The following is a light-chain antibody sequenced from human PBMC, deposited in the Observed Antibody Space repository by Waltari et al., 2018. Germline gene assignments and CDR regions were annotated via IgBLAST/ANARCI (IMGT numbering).Light chain of an antibody. CDR2: DVT. J-gene: IGLJ3*02. V-gene: IGLV2-11*01. CDR3: CSYAGSYTWV. Sequence: SALTQPRSVSGSPGQPVTISCTGTTNDLGSYNYVPWYQQHPGKAPKLIILDVTKRPSGVPDRLSGSKSGNTASLTISGLRAEDEAEYYCCSYAGSYTWVFGGGTKLTVV. CDR1: TNDLGSYNY.